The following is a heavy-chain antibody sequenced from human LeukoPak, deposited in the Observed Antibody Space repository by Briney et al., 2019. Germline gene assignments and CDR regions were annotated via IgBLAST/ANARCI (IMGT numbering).Heavy chain of an antibody. CDR1: GFTFSSYG. Sequence: PGRSLRLSCAASGFTFSSYGMHWVRQAPGKGLEWVAVISYDGSNKYYADSVKGRFTISRDNSKNTLYLQMNGLRAEDTAVYYCAKDSCSSNSCPIEYWGQGTLVTVSS. CDR2: ISYDGSNK. D-gene: IGHD2-2*01. CDR3: AKDSCSSNSCPIEY. V-gene: IGHV3-30*18. J-gene: IGHJ4*02.